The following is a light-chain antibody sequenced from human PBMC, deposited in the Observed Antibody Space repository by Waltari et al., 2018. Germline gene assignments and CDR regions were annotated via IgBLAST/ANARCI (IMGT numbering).Light chain of an antibody. J-gene: IGKJ4*01. V-gene: IGKV3-20*01. Sequence: EIVLTQSPGTLSLSPGEGATLSCRASRSVGTSLAWYQHRPGQAPRLLIDGASRRATDIPDRFSGGGSETDFTLTISYLAPEDFAEYYCQQYTRPLPFTFGGGTRLEI. CDR2: GAS. CDR3: QQYTRPLPFT. CDR1: RSVGTS.